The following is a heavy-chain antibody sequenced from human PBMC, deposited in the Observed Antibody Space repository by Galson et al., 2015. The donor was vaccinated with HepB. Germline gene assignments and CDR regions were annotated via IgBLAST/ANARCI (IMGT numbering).Heavy chain of an antibody. V-gene: IGHV3-53*01. Sequence: SLRLSCAVSGLTGCTNYMSWVRQAPGQGLDWVSLIHGAGITRYAESVKGRFTISRDNSKNTMYLQMNSLRAEDTAVYYCTTGALFRGYHYMDGWGKGTTVTVSS. CDR1: GLTGCTNY. J-gene: IGHJ6*03. D-gene: IGHD3-10*01. CDR2: IHGAGIT. CDR3: TTGALFRGYHYMDG.